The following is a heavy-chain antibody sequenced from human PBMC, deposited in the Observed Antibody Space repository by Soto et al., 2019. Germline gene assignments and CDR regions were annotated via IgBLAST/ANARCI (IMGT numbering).Heavy chain of an antibody. CDR3: AKSLFGGPDI. V-gene: IGHV3-23*01. J-gene: IGHJ3*02. Sequence: GGSLRLSCAASRFTFSTYAMSWVRQAPGKGLEWVSGISGGGGDTSYADSVRGRFTCSRDNSKNTLYLQMNSLRAEDTALYYCAKSLFGGPDIWGQGTMVTVSS. CDR1: RFTFSTYA. CDR2: ISGGGGDT. D-gene: IGHD2-15*01.